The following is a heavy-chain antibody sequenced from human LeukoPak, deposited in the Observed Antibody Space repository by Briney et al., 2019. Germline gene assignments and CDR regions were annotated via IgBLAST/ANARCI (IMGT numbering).Heavy chain of an antibody. CDR1: GFTFSSYG. J-gene: IGHJ6*02. V-gene: IGHV3-30*18. CDR2: ISYDGSNK. D-gene: IGHD5-18*01. Sequence: GRSLRLSCAASGFTFSSYGMHWVRQAPGKGLEWVAVISYDGSNKYYADSVRGRFTISRDNSKNTLYLQMNSLRAEDTAVYYCAKDFRDTAMEDYYYYYGMDVWGQGTTVTVSS. CDR3: AKDFRDTAMEDYYYYYGMDV.